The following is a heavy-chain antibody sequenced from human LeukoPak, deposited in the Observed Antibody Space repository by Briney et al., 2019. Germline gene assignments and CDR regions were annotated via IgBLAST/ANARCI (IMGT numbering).Heavy chain of an antibody. V-gene: IGHV3-9*01. D-gene: IGHD1-26*01. CDR3: AKDRLPVGVLFDF. J-gene: IGHJ4*02. CDR2: ISWNSGSI. Sequence: PGRSLRLSCAASGFIFGGYAMHWVRQAPGKGLEWVSRISWNSGSIGYADSVMGRFTISRDNAKNSLYLQMNSLRGEDTALYYCAKDRLPVGVLFDFWGQGTLVTVSS. CDR1: GFIFGGYA.